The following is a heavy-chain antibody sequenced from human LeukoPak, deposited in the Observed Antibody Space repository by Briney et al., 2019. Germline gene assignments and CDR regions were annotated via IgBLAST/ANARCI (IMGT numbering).Heavy chain of an antibody. CDR1: GFIFSDYP. CDR3: ARDPYRGAPDYFDC. Sequence: GGSLRLSCAASGFIFSDYPLHWVRQAPGKGLEWVTVISYDGRVKYYIDSVKGRFTISRDDSKNTVYLEMIGLRNEDTGVYFCARDPYRGAPDYFDCWGQGTLVTVSS. CDR2: ISYDGRVK. J-gene: IGHJ4*02. D-gene: IGHD1-14*01. V-gene: IGHV3-30-3*01.